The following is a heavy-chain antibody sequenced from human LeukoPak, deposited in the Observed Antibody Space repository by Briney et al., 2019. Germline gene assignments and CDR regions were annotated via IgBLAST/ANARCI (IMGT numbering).Heavy chain of an antibody. Sequence: RGGSLRLSRAAAGFTFSSYGMHSVRHAPGRWLQGVPSICYVGSNKYSADSVNGPFTSSRDSWKNTLYPEMNSLRAKDPAVYYCAKDRGEMDTEGFDYWGQGTLVTVSS. J-gene: IGHJ4*02. D-gene: IGHD3-10*01. CDR1: GFTFSSYG. V-gene: IGHV3-30*02. CDR2: ICYVGSNK. CDR3: AKDRGEMDTEGFDY.